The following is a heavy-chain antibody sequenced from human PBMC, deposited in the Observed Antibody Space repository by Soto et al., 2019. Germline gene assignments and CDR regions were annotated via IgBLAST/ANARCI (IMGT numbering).Heavy chain of an antibody. CDR2: IYYSGST. D-gene: IGHD6-13*01. J-gene: IGHJ3*02. CDR1: GGSISSGDYY. CDR3: ARVQLASRDAFDI. Sequence: SETLSLTCTVSGGSISSGDYYWSWIRQPPGKGLGWIGYIYYSGSTYYTPSLKSRVIISVDTSKNRFSLKLSSVTAADTAVYYCARVQLASRDAFDIWGQGTMVTVSS. V-gene: IGHV4-30-4*01.